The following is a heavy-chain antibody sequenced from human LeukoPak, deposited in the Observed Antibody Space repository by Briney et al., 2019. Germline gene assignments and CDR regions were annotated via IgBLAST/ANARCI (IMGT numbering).Heavy chain of an antibody. CDR1: GFTFSTYF. Sequence: PGRSLRLSCAASGFTFSTYFMHWVRQAPGKGLEWVADIASDGSHTFYVESVKGRFTISRDNSKNTLYLQMNSLRAEDTAVYFCARERQDTILHSGAFDSCGQGTMVTVSS. CDR3: ARERQDTILHSGAFDS. J-gene: IGHJ3*02. V-gene: IGHV3-30-3*01. CDR2: IASDGSHT. D-gene: IGHD2-21*01.